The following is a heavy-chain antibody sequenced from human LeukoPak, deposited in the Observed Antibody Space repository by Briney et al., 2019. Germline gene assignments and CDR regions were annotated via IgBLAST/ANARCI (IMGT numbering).Heavy chain of an antibody. CDR3: ASSSVLRYFDWLLNDNYFDY. CDR1: GGSISSSSYC. CDR2: FYYSGST. Sequence: PSETLSLTCTVSGGSISSSSYCWGWIRQPPGKGLEWIGSFYYSGSTYYNPSLKSRVTISVDTSKNQFSLKLSSVTAADTAVYYCASSSVLRYFDWLLNDNYFDYWGQGTLVTVSS. V-gene: IGHV4-39*01. D-gene: IGHD3-9*01. J-gene: IGHJ4*02.